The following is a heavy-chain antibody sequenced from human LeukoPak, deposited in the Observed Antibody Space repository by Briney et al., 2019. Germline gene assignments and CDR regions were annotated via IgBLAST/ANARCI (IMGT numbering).Heavy chain of an antibody. CDR2: ISSNGGST. J-gene: IGHJ5*02. Sequence: GGSLRLSCAASGFTFSSYAMHWVRQAPGKGLEYVSAISSNGGSTYYANSVKGRFTISRVNSKNTLYLQMGSLRAEDMAVYYCAKDGYGSGMTWFDPWGQGTLVTVSS. CDR1: GFTFSSYA. D-gene: IGHD3-10*01. CDR3: AKDGYGSGMTWFDP. V-gene: IGHV3-64*01.